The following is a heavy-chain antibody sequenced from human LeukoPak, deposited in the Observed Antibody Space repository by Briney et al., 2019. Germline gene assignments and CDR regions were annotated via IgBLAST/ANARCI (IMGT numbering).Heavy chain of an antibody. J-gene: IGHJ4*02. D-gene: IGHD1-1*01. CDR2: IIPIFGTA. Sequence: SVKVSCKASGGTFSSYAISWVRQAPGLGLEWMGGIIPIFGTANYAQKFQGRVTITTDESTSTAYMELSSLRSEDTAVYYCARGPELERFDYWGQGTLVTVSS. CDR1: GGTFSSYA. V-gene: IGHV1-69*05. CDR3: ARGPELERFDY.